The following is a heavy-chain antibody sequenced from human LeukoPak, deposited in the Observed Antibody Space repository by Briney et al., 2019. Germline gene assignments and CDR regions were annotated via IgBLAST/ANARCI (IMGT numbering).Heavy chain of an antibody. CDR2: IYYSGST. CDR1: GGSISSYY. CDR3: ARDLGRYCGGDCYSESWFDP. J-gene: IGHJ5*02. D-gene: IGHD2-21*02. Sequence: SETLSLTCTVSGGSISSYYWSWIRQPPGKGLEWIGYIYYSGSTNYNPSLKSRVTISVDTSKNQFSLKLSSVTAADTAVYYCARDLGRYCGGDCYSESWFDPWGQGTLVTVSS. V-gene: IGHV4-59*12.